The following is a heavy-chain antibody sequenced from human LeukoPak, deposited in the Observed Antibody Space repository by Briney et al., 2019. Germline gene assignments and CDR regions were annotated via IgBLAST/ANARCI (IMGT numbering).Heavy chain of an antibody. CDR1: GFTFSSYG. J-gene: IGHJ4*02. V-gene: IGHV3-33*01. D-gene: IGHD5-12*01. CDR3: AREASLSGCYFDY. CDR2: IWYDGTDK. Sequence: GGSLRLSCAASGFTFSSYGMHWVRQAPGKGLEWVAVIWYDGTDKYYGDSVKGRFTISRDNSKNTLFLQMNSLRAEDTALYYCAREASLSGCYFDYWGQGTLVSVSS.